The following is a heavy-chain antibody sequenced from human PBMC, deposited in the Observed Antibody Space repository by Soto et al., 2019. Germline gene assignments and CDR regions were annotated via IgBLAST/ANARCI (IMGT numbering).Heavy chain of an antibody. V-gene: IGHV3-9*01. CDR2: ISWNSGSI. J-gene: IGHJ4*02. Sequence: GGSLRLSCAASGFTFDDYAMHWVRQAPGKGLEWVSGISWNSGSIGYADSVKGRFTISRDNAKNSLYLQMNSLRAEDTALYYCAKAIAVAPEDFDYWGQGTLVTVSS. CDR1: GFTFDDYA. D-gene: IGHD6-19*01. CDR3: AKAIAVAPEDFDY.